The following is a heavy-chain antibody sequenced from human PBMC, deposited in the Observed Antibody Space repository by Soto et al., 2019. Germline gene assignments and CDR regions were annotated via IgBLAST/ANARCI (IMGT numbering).Heavy chain of an antibody. Sequence: QVQLVESGGGVVQPGWSLRLSCRISGYSHTVYSMNWVRQAPGKGLEWVAVMQPDGVTKNYADSVQGRFVISGDNSKNTLYLEMDSLTPEDTAIYYCARGLQGFDYCGQGTLVTVSS. CDR2: MQPDGVTK. CDR3: ARGLQGFDY. V-gene: IGHV3-30*09. J-gene: IGHJ4*02. CDR1: GYSHTVYS.